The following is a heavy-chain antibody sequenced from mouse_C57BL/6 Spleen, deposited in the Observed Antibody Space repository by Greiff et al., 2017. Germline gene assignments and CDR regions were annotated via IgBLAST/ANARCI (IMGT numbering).Heavy chain of an antibody. V-gene: IGHV1-82*01. D-gene: IGHD2-1*01. J-gene: IGHJ2*01. CDR2: IYPGDGDT. CDR3: ARNYGNYAFDY. Sequence: VQRVESGPELVKPGASVKISCKASGYAFSSSWMNWVKQRPGKGLEWIGRIYPGDGDTNYNGKFKGKATLTADKSSSTAYMQLSSLTSEDSAVYFCARNYGNYAFDYWGQGTTLTVSS. CDR1: GYAFSSSW.